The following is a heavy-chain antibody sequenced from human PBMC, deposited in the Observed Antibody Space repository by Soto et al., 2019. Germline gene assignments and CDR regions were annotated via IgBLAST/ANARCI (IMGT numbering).Heavy chain of an antibody. CDR3: AKAGSGSGWPGGGAFDY. J-gene: IGHJ4*02. D-gene: IGHD6-19*01. CDR2: ISGSGGST. CDR1: GFTFSSYA. V-gene: IGHV3-23*01. Sequence: EVQLLESGGGLVQPGGSLRLSCAASGFTFSSYAMSWVRQAPGKGLEWVSAISGSGGSTYYADSVKGRFTISRDNSKNTLYLQTNSLRAEDTAVYYCAKAGSGSGWPGGGAFDYWGQGTLVTVSS.